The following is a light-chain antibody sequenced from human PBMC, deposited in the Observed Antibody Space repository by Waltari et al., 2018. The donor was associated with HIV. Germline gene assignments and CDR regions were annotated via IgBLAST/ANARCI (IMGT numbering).Light chain of an antibody. CDR2: WAS. J-gene: IGKJ4*01. CDR1: QSVLYRSNNKNH. V-gene: IGKV4-1*01. CDR3: QQYYSSPFT. Sequence: DIVMTQSPDSLAVSLGERAPITCKSSQSVLYRSNNKNHLAWYQQKPGQPPKLLIYWASTREFGVPDRFSGSGSGTDFTLTISSLQAEDVAVYYCQQYYSSPFTFGGGTRVEIK.